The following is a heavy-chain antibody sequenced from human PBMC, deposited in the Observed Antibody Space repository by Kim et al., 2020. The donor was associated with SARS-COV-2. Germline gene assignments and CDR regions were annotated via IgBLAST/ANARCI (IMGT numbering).Heavy chain of an antibody. J-gene: IGHJ4*02. Sequence: GGSLRLFCAASGFTFDDYAMHWVRQAPGKGLEWVSGISWNSGSIGYADSVKGRFTISRDNAKNSLYLQMNSLRAEDTALYYCASTFDYWGQGTLVTVSS. CDR1: GFTFDDYA. CDR3: ASTFDY. CDR2: ISWNSGSI. V-gene: IGHV3-9*01.